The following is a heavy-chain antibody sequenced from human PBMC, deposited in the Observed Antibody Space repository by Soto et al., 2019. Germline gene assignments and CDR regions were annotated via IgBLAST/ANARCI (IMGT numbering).Heavy chain of an antibody. D-gene: IGHD5-12*01. CDR1: GGTFSSYA. CDR2: IIPIFGTA. J-gene: IGHJ4*02. Sequence: SVKVSCKASGGTFSSYAISWVRQAPGQGLEWMGGIIPIFGTANYAQKFQGRVTITADKSTSTAHMELSSLRSEDTAVYYCARGGDGYNSLFDYWGQGTLVTVSS. V-gene: IGHV1-69*06. CDR3: ARGGDGYNSLFDY.